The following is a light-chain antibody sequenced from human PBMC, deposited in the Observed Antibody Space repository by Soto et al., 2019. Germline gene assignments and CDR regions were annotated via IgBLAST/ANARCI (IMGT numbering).Light chain of an antibody. CDR3: SSYTTGSTLYV. CDR2: EVS. Sequence: QSALTQPASVSGSPGQSITISCTGSSNDIGAYKYVSWYQQYPGKAPKLIIFEVSNRPSGVSNRFSGSKSGNTASLTIAGLQAEDEADHHCSSYTTGSTLYVFGGGTKV. CDR1: SNDIGAYKY. V-gene: IGLV2-14*01. J-gene: IGLJ1*01.